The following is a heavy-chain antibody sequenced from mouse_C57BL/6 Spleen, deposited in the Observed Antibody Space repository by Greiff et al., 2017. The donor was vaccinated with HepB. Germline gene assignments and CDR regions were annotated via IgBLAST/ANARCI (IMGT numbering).Heavy chain of an antibody. D-gene: IGHD4-1*01. J-gene: IGHJ4*01. CDR1: GYTFTSYW. Sequence: QVQLKQPGAELVKPGASVKMSCKASGYTFTSYWITWVKQRPGQGLEWIGDIYPGSGSTNYNEKFKSKATLTVDTSSSTAYMQLSSLTSEDSAVYYCARGANWDPLYYAMDYWGQGTSVTVSS. CDR2: IYPGSGST. V-gene: IGHV1-55*01. CDR3: ARGANWDPLYYAMDY.